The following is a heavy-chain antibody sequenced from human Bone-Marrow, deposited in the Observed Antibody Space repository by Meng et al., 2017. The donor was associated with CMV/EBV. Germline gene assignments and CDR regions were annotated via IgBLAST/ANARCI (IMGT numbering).Heavy chain of an antibody. CDR3: ARDYRDGEQLVRFSPFDY. D-gene: IGHD6-6*01. CDR1: GFTFSSYS. CDR2: ISSSSSYI. J-gene: IGHJ4*02. V-gene: IGHV3-21*01. Sequence: GESLKISCAASGFTFSSYSMNWVRQAPGKGLEWVSSISSSSSYIYYADSVKGRFTISRDNAKNSLYLQMNSLRAEDTAVYYCARDYRDGEQLVRFSPFDYCGQGTLVTVSS.